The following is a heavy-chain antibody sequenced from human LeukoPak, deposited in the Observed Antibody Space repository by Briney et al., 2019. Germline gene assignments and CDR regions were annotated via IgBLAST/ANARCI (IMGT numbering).Heavy chain of an antibody. Sequence: TSETLSLTCTVSGGSISSGSYYWSWIRQPAGKGLEWIGRIYTSGSTNYNPSLKSRVTISVDTSKNQFSLKLSSVTAADTAVYYCARGGWELLNYWGQGTLVTVSS. V-gene: IGHV4-61*02. CDR3: ARGGWELLNY. CDR2: IYTSGST. J-gene: IGHJ4*02. D-gene: IGHD1-26*01. CDR1: GGSISSGSYY.